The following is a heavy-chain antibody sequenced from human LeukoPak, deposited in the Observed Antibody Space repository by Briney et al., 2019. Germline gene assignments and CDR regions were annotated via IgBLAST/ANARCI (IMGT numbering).Heavy chain of an antibody. V-gene: IGHV1-24*01. CDR1: GYTLTELS. Sequence: GASVKVSCKVSGYTLTELSVHWVRQAPGKGLEWMGGFNPEDGITVYAQNFQGRVTMTEDTSTDTAHMELSSLRSEDTAVYYCATSSSPPYYYGLDVWGQGSTVTVSS. CDR2: FNPEDGIT. CDR3: ATSSSPPYYYGLDV. J-gene: IGHJ6*02.